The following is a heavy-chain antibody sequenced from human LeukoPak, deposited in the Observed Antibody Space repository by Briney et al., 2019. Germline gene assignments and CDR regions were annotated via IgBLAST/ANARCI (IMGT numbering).Heavy chain of an antibody. CDR2: ISSSSSTI. J-gene: IGHJ4*02. V-gene: IGHV3-48*01. CDR3: AKLGGSSWPDY. Sequence: PGGSLRLSCAASGFTFSSYGMTWVRQAPGKGLEWVSYISSSSSTIYYADSVKGRFTISRDNSKNTLYLQMNSLRAEDTAVYYCAKLGGSSWPDYWGQGTLVTVSS. D-gene: IGHD6-13*01. CDR1: GFTFSSYG.